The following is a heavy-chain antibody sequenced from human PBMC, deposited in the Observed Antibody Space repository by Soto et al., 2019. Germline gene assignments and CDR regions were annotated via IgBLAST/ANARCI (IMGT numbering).Heavy chain of an antibody. CDR2: IYHSGST. V-gene: IGHV4-30-2*01. J-gene: IGHJ4*02. Sequence: SETLSLTCAVVGGSISSGGYSWSWIRQPPGKGLEWIGYIYHSGSTYYNPSLKSRVTISVVRSKNQFSLKLSSVTAADTAVYYCARGNVVAIDYWGQGTLVTVSS. CDR1: GGSISSGGYS. D-gene: IGHD2-21*01. CDR3: ARGNVVAIDY.